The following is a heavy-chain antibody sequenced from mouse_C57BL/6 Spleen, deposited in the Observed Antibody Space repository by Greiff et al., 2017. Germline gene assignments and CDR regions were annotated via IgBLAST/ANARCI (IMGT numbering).Heavy chain of an antibody. CDR1: GYTFTSYG. CDR3: ARCLTTVVAQGY. CDR2: IYPRSGNT. D-gene: IGHD1-1*01. J-gene: IGHJ2*01. V-gene: IGHV1-81*01. Sequence: VQLQQSGAELARPGASVKLSCKASGYTFTSYGISWVKQRTGQGLEWIGEIYPRSGNTYYNEKFKCKATLTANKSSSTAYMELRSLTSEDSAVYFCARCLTTVVAQGYWGQGTTLTVSS.